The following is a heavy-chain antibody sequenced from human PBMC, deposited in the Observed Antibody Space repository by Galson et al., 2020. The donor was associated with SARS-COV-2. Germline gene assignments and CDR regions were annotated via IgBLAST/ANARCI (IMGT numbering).Heavy chain of an antibody. CDR2: ISSSGSTI. Sequence: GGSLRLSCAASGFTFSSYEMNWVRQAPGKGLEWVSYISSSGSTIYYADSVKGRFTISRDNAKNSLYLQMNSLRAEDTAVYYCARDLSSGWYNYFDYWGQGTLLTVSS. J-gene: IGHJ4*02. V-gene: IGHV3-48*03. CDR1: GFTFSSYE. CDR3: ARDLSSGWYNYFDY. D-gene: IGHD6-19*01.